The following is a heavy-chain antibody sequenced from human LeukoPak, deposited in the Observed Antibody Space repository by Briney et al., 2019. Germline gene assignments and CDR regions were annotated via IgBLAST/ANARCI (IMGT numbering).Heavy chain of an antibody. CDR2: IYTSGST. D-gene: IGHD1-26*01. CDR1: GGSISSGSYY. J-gene: IGHJ4*02. CDR3: ARAGIVGATFDY. Sequence: PSQTLSLTCTVSGGSISSGSYYWNWIRQPAGKGLEWIGRIYTSGSTNYNPSLKSRVTISVDTSKNQFSLKLSSVTAADTAVYYCARAGIVGATFDYWGQGTLVTVSS. V-gene: IGHV4-61*02.